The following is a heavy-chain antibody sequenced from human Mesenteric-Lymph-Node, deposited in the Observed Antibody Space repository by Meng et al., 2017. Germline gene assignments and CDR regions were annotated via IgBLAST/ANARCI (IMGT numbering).Heavy chain of an antibody. CDR1: GGAITTGSDY. V-gene: IGHV4-39*07. Sequence: GSLRLSCTVSGGAITTGSDYWAWIRQPPGEGLEWIATIHKSGYIHDISPLKSRVTISIDTSKNQFSLKLNSVTAADTAMYYCARLGVAGSSNYFDYWGQGALVTSPQ. CDR3: ARLGVAGSSNYFDY. D-gene: IGHD3-3*01. CDR2: IHKSGYI. J-gene: IGHJ4*02.